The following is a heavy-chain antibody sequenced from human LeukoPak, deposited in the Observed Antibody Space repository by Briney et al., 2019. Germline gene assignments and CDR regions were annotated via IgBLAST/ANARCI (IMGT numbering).Heavy chain of an antibody. V-gene: IGHV3-30*02. Sequence: GGSLRLSCAASGFTFSTFAMIWVRQPPGKGLEWVAFIRYDGSNKYYADSVKGRFTISRDNSKNTLYLQMNSLRAEDTAVYYCAKDGYGSGSYYSCYFDYWGQGTLVTVSS. D-gene: IGHD3-10*01. CDR3: AKDGYGSGSYYSCYFDY. CDR2: IRYDGSNK. J-gene: IGHJ4*02. CDR1: GFTFSTFA.